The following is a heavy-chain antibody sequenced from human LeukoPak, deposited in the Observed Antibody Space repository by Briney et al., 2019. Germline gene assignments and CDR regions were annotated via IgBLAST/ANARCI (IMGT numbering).Heavy chain of an antibody. V-gene: IGHV3-33*01. CDR3: AREAVLEDYFDY. CDR2: IWYDGSNK. J-gene: IGHJ4*02. D-gene: IGHD3-16*01. CDR1: GFTFSSYG. Sequence: GGSLRLSCAASGFTFSSYGMHWVRQAPGKGLEWVAVIWYDGSNKYYADSVKGRFTISRDNSKNTLYLQMNSLRAEDTAVYYCAREAVLEDYFDYWGQGTLVTVPS.